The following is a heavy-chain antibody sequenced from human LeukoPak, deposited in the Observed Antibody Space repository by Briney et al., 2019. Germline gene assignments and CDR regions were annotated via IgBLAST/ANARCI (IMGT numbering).Heavy chain of an antibody. CDR3: ARHDFYSNYPHNWFDP. J-gene: IGHJ5*02. V-gene: IGHV4-38-2*01. CDR1: GYSISNGYY. CDR2: FYHSGNS. Sequence: PSETLSLTCAVSGYSISNGYYWGWIRQPPGKGLEWIGSFYHSGNSYYNPSLKSRVSISVDTSKNQFSLNLSSVTAADTALYYCARHDFYSNYPHNWFDPWGQGTLVTVSS. D-gene: IGHD4-11*01.